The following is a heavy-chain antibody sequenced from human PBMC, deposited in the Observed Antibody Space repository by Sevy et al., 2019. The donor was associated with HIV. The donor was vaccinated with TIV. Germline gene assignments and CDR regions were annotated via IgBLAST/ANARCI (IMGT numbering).Heavy chain of an antibody. CDR3: ATVSLRDWFDP. J-gene: IGHJ5*02. CDR2: IYYSGST. V-gene: IGHV4-59*01. D-gene: IGHD2-15*01. CDR1: GGSISSYY. Sequence: SETLSLTCTVSGGSISSYYWSWIRQPPGKGLEWIGYIYYSGSTNYNPSLKSRVTISVDTSKNQFSLKLSSVTAADTAVYYCATVSLRDWFDPWGQGTLVTVSS.